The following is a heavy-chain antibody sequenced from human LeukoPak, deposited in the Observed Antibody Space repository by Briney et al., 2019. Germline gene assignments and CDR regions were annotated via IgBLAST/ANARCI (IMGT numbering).Heavy chain of an antibody. Sequence: PGGSLRLSCAASGLTFSSYAMHWVRQAPGKGLEYVSAISSNGGSTYYANSVKGRFTISRDNSKNTLYLQMGSLRAEDMAVYYCASYQRWGQGTLVTVSS. CDR2: ISSNGGST. CDR1: GLTFSSYA. D-gene: IGHD2-2*01. J-gene: IGHJ4*02. V-gene: IGHV3-64*01. CDR3: ASYQR.